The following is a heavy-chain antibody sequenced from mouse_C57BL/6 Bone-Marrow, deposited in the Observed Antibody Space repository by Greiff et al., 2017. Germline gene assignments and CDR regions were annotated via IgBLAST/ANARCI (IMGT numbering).Heavy chain of an antibody. CDR2: IYPGSGST. CDR3: ARLYYGSSYEGDY. Sequence: QVQLQQPGAELVKPGASVKMSCTASGYTFTSYWITWVKQRPGQGLEWLGDIYPGSGSTNYNEKFKSKATLTVDTSSSTAYMQRSSLTSEDSAVYYCARLYYGSSYEGDYWGQGTTLTVSS. CDR1: GYTFTSYW. V-gene: IGHV1-55*01. D-gene: IGHD1-1*01. J-gene: IGHJ2*01.